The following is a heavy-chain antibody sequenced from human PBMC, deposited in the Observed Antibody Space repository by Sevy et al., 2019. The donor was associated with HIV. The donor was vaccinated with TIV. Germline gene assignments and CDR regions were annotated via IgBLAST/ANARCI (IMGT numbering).Heavy chain of an antibody. CDR3: AKDASSSWTGGTFQH. CDR1: GFIFSGYV. V-gene: IGHV3-23*01. Sequence: GGSLRLSCAASGFIFSGYVMSWVRQAPGKGLEWVSGISASGGGTYYAETVKGRFTVPRDNSKNTLYLEMNSLRAEDTAVYYCAKDASSSWTGGTFQHGGQGTLVTVSS. D-gene: IGHD6-13*01. J-gene: IGHJ1*01. CDR2: ISASGGGT.